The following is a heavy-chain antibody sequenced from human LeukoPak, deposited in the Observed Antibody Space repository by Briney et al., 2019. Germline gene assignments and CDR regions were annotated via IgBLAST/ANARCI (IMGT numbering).Heavy chain of an antibody. Sequence: SVTVSCKASGGTFSSYAISWVRQAPGQGLEWMGGIIPIFGTANYAQKFQGRVTITADESTSTAYMELSSLRSEDTAVYYCASKEDYYGSGSYYWIDYWGQGTLVTVSS. CDR3: ASKEDYYGSGSYYWIDY. CDR1: GGTFSSYA. CDR2: IIPIFGTA. D-gene: IGHD3-10*01. J-gene: IGHJ4*02. V-gene: IGHV1-69*13.